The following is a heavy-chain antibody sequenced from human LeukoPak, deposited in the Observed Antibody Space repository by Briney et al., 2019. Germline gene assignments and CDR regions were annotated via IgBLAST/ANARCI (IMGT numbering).Heavy chain of an antibody. D-gene: IGHD5-24*01. CDR2: INHSGST. Sequence: SETLSLTCAVYGGPFSGYYWSWIRQPPGKGLEWIGEINHSGSTNYNPSLKTRVTISVDTSKNQFSLNLSSVTAADTAVYYCARANGYNYPFDYWGQGTLVTVSS. CDR3: ARANGYNYPFDY. J-gene: IGHJ4*02. V-gene: IGHV4-34*01. CDR1: GGPFSGYY.